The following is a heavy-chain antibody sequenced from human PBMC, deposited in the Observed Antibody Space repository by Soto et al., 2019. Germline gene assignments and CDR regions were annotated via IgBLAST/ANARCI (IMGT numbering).Heavy chain of an antibody. CDR3: ARSSRASSGYYYVDY. CDR2: IYYSGST. D-gene: IGHD3-22*01. J-gene: IGHJ4*02. Sequence: QVQLQESGPGLVKPSQTLSLTCTVSGGSISSGGYYWSWIRQHPGKGLEWIGYIYYSGSTYYNPSLKSRVNISVDTSKNQFSLKLSSVTAADTAVYYCARSSRASSGYYYVDYWGQGTLVTVSS. CDR1: GGSISSGGYY. V-gene: IGHV4-31*03.